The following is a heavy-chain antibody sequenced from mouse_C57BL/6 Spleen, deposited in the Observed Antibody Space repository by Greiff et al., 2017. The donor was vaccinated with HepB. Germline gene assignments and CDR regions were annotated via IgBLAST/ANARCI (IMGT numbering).Heavy chain of an antibody. D-gene: IGHD1-1*01. CDR3: ARGPRYGSSPNWYFDV. Sequence: VQLKESGPGLVKPSQSLSLTCSVTGYSITSGYYWNWIRQFPGNKLEWMGYISYDGSNNYNPSLKNRISITRDTSKNQFFLKLNSVTTEDTATYYCARGPRYGSSPNWYFDVWGTGTTVTVSS. CDR2: ISYDGSN. V-gene: IGHV3-6*01. J-gene: IGHJ1*03. CDR1: GYSITSGYY.